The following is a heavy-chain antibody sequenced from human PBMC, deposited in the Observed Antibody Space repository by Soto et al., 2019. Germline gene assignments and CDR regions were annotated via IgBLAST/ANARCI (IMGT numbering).Heavy chain of an antibody. J-gene: IGHJ6*02. V-gene: IGHV5-10-1*01. CDR3: ARHLAPLNGVLVQTYDGGQIAYGMDV. CDR1: GYSFSSYW. D-gene: IGHD2-8*01. CDR2: IDPSDSYT. Sequence: PGGALKISRKGFGYSFSSYWISRVRPMPGKRLGGMGGIDPSDSYTNYSPSFQGHVTISADKSISTAYLQWSSLKASDTAMYYCARHLAPLNGVLVQTYDGGQIAYGMDVWGQGTTVTVSS.